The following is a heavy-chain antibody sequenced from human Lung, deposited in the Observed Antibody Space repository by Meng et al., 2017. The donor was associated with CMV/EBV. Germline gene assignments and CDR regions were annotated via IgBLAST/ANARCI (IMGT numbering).Heavy chain of an antibody. CDR1: GVAIREYD. J-gene: IGHJ2*01. CDR3: ARGLGRFGL. CDR2: RSKRGSN. V-gene: IGHV4-34*01. Sequence: LSITGAVYGVAIREYDRNWNRQATGKEVERMRNRSKRGSNKYKPSIKSRVTMSVDMAENQFSLRLTSVTAADTGVYYCARGLGRFGLWGRGALVTVSS.